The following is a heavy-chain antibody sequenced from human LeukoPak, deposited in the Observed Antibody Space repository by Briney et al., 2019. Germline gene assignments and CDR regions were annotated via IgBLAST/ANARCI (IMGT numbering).Heavy chain of an antibody. J-gene: IGHJ4*02. CDR2: IKTDGSHQ. Sequence: GGSLRLSCAASGLAFNAYGLTWVRQAPGKGLEWVSNIKTDGSHQNSLDYGKGRFTISRDNAKNSLYLQMNSLRAEDTAIYYCASTFPYCGGGSCALGGQGTLVTVSS. CDR3: ASTFPYCGGGSCAL. V-gene: IGHV3-7*01. CDR1: GLAFNAYG. D-gene: IGHD2-15*01.